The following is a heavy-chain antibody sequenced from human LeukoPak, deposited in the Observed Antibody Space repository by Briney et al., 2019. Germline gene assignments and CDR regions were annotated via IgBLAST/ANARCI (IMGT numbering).Heavy chain of an antibody. D-gene: IGHD3-10*01. Sequence: SETLSLTCTVSGGSISSYYWSWIRQPPGKGLEWIGYIYTSGSTNYNPSLKSRVTISVDTSKNQFSLKLSSVTAADTAVYYCARTYGVSYCYFDLWAVAPWSLSPQ. CDR3: ARTYGVSYCYFDL. CDR2: IYTSGST. J-gene: IGHJ2*01. V-gene: IGHV4-4*09. CDR1: GGSISSYY.